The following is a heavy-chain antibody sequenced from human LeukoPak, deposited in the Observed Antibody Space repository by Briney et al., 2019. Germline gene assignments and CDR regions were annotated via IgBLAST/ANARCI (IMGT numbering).Heavy chain of an antibody. D-gene: IGHD4-17*01. CDR3: ARGGDYPFDY. V-gene: IGHV3-74*01. J-gene: IGHJ4*02. CDR2: IESTGSST. Sequence: GGSLRLSCAASGFTFSSYWMHWVRQAPGKWLVWVSRIESTGSSTGYADSVKGRFTISRDNAKNTLYLQTNSLRAEDTALYYCARGGDYPFDYWGQGTLVTVSS. CDR1: GFTFSSYW.